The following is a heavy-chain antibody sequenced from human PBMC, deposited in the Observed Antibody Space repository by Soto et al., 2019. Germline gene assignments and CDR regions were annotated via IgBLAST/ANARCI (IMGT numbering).Heavy chain of an antibody. CDR1: GGSISSGGYS. CDR3: ARMNYYDTSGYPFDY. D-gene: IGHD3-22*01. J-gene: IGHJ4*02. V-gene: IGHV4-30-2*02. Sequence: SETLSITCAVSGGSISSGGYSWSWIRQPPGKGLECIGYIYHSGSTYYNPSLKSRVTMSADTSKNQFSLKLNSVTAADTAVYYCARMNYYDTSGYPFDYWGQGMMVT. CDR2: IYHSGST.